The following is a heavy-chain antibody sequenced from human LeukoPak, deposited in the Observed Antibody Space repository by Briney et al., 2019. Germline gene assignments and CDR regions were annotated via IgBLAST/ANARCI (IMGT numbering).Heavy chain of an antibody. CDR3: AKSYGSGRGPVFRDRLFGAFDI. CDR2: ISGSGGST. D-gene: IGHD3-10*01. CDR1: GFTFSSYA. Sequence: GGSLRLSCAASGFTFSSYAMSWVRQAPGKGLEWVSAISGSGGSTYYADSVKGRFTISRDNSKNTLYLQMNSLRAEDTAVYYCAKSYGSGRGPVFRDRLFGAFDIWGQGTMVTVSS. J-gene: IGHJ3*02. V-gene: IGHV3-23*01.